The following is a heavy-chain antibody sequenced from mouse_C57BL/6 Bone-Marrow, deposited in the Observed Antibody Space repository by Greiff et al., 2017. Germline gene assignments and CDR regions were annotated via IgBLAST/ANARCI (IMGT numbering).Heavy chain of an antibody. V-gene: IGHV1-50*01. Sequence: VQLQQPGAELVKPGASVKLSCKASGYTFTSYWMQWVKQRPGQGLEWIGEIDPSDSYTNYNQKFKGKATLTVDTSSSTAYMQLSSLTSEDSAVYYCARYNYGSSYGYWGQGTTLTVSS. J-gene: IGHJ2*01. CDR1: GYTFTSYW. CDR2: IDPSDSYT. D-gene: IGHD1-1*01. CDR3: ARYNYGSSYGY.